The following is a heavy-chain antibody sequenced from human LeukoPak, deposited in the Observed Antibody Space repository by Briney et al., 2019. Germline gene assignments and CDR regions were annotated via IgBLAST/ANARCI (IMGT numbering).Heavy chain of an antibody. V-gene: IGHV3-23*01. CDR2: ISGSGGST. J-gene: IGHJ6*02. CDR3: AKDRRFRYYGMDV. Sequence: PGGSLRLSRAASGFTFSSYAMSWVRQAPGKGLEWVSAISGSGGSTYYADSVKGRFTISRDNSKNTLYLQMNSLRAEDTAVYYCAKDRRFRYYGMDVWGQGTTVTVSS. CDR1: GFTFSSYA.